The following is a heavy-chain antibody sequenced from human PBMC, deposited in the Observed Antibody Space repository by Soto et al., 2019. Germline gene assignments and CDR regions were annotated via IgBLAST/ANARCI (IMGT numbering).Heavy chain of an antibody. D-gene: IGHD3-3*01. CDR3: ARVRDWFDP. V-gene: IGHV4-34*01. CDR1: GGSFSGYY. J-gene: IGHJ5*02. Sequence: SETLSLTCAVYGGSFSGYYWNWIRQPPGKGLEWIGEIDHSGYTNYNPSLKSRVTISVDTSKNQFSLRLTSVTAADTAVYYCARVRDWFDPWGQGTLVTVYS. CDR2: IDHSGYT.